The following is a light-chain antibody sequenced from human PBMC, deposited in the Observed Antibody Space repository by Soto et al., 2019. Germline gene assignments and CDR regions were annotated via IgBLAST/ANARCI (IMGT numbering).Light chain of an antibody. CDR1: SSNIGSHT. J-gene: IGLJ2*01. V-gene: IGLV1-44*01. Sequence: QSVLTQPPSASGTPGQRVTISCSGSSSNIGSHTVNWYQQLPGTAPKRLIYSNNQRPSGVPDRFSGSKSGTSASLAISGLQSEDEADYYCAAWDDSLNGRVVFGGGTKLTVL. CDR3: AAWDDSLNGRVV. CDR2: SNN.